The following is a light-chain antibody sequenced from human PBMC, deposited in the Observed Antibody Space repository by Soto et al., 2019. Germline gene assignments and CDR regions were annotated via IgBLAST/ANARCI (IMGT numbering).Light chain of an antibody. CDR2: EVS. Sequence: QSALTQPPSVSGSPGQSVTISYTGTRSDVGYYNRVSWYQQPPGTAPKLMVFEVSNRPSGVPDRFSGSKSGNTASLTISGLQAEDEADYYCSSYTTSSTLVFGGGTKLTVL. V-gene: IGLV2-18*02. J-gene: IGLJ2*01. CDR1: RSDVGYYNR. CDR3: SSYTTSSTLV.